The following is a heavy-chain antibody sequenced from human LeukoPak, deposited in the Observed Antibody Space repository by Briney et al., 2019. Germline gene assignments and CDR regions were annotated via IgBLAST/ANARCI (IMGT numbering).Heavy chain of an antibody. J-gene: IGHJ4*02. CDR3: TKGGDYHYYFDY. D-gene: IGHD4-17*01. V-gene: IGHV3-49*04. CDR2: IRSKAYGGTT. CDR1: GFTFGDYA. Sequence: GGSLRLSCTASGFTFGDYAMSWVRQAPGKGLEWVGFIRSKAYGGTTEYAASVKGRFTISRDDSESIAYLQMNSLKTEDTAVYYCTKGGDYHYYFDYWGQGTLVTVSS.